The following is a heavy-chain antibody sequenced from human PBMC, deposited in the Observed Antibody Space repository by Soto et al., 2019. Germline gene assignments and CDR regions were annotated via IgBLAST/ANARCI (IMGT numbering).Heavy chain of an antibody. V-gene: IGHV5-10-1*01. CDR1: GYSFTSYW. D-gene: IGHD1-26*01. J-gene: IGHJ6*02. Sequence: GESLKISCNGSGYSFTSYWISWVRQMPWKGLEWMGRIDPSDSYTNYSPSFQGHVTISADKSISTAYLQWSSLKASDTAMYYCARHGLTELDDMTRQYYYYGMDVWGQGTTVTVS. CDR3: ARHGLTELDDMTRQYYYYGMDV. CDR2: IDPSDSYT.